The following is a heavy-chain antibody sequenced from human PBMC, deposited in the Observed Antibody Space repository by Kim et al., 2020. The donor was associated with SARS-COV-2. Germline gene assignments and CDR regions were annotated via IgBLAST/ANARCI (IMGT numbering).Heavy chain of an antibody. J-gene: IGHJ3*02. D-gene: IGHD1-26*01. CDR2: ISRDGNNYAS. CDR3: TRTRPDSDTYWDAFDI. Sequence: GGSLRLSCAASGISFSGTTIHWVRQASGKGLEWVGRISRDGNNYASEYAASVKVRFTISRDESKDTAYLEMNSLKSEDTAIYYCTRTRPDSDTYWDAFDIWGQGTMVTVSS. CDR1: GISFSGTT. V-gene: IGHV3-73*01.